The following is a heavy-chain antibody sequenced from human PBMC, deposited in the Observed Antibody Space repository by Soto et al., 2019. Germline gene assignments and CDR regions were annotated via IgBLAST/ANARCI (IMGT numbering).Heavy chain of an antibody. CDR1: GFTFSSYA. Sequence: GGSLRLSCAASGFTFSSYAMSWVRQAPGKGLEWVSAISGSGGSTYYADSVKGRFTISRDNSKNTLYLQMNSLRAEDTAVYYCAKSTWAARQYYYYYYGMDVWGQGTTVTVSS. V-gene: IGHV3-23*01. J-gene: IGHJ6*02. CDR2: ISGSGGST. CDR3: AKSTWAARQYYYYYYGMDV. D-gene: IGHD6-6*01.